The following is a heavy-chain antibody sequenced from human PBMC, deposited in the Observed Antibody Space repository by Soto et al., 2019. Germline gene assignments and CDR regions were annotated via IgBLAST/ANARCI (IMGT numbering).Heavy chain of an antibody. Sequence: WTWIRQSPGKGLEWSWYIHPRGRTEYNPYLQSRVTISLDKSKNQVSLRVTSVTAADTAVFFWASLPDISGWPLDYWGKGALVTVSS. CDR3: ASLPDISGWPLDY. D-gene: IGHD6-25*01. J-gene: IGHJ4*02. V-gene: IGHV4-4*09. CDR2: IHPRGRT.